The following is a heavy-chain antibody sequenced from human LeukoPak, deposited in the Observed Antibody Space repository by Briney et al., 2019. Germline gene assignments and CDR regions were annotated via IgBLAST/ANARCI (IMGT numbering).Heavy chain of an antibody. CDR3: VGGGYSGYDLGSFDY. Sequence: SETLSLTCTVSGASINSNNYYWGWIRQPPGKGLEWIGTFFYSRSTYYNPSLKSRVTISVDTSKNQFSLKLSPVTAADTTVYYCVGGGYSGYDLGSFDYWGRGSLVTVSS. J-gene: IGHJ4*02. D-gene: IGHD5-12*01. V-gene: IGHV4-39*01. CDR1: GASINSNNYY. CDR2: FFYSRST.